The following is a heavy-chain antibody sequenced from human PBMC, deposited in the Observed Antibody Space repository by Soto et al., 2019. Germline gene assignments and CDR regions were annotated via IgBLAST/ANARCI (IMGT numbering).Heavy chain of an antibody. CDR2: ISPCKGNT. V-gene: IGHV1-18*04. CDR3: ARDLDPSGSYYTDY. D-gene: IGHD3-10*01. J-gene: IGHJ4*02. CDR1: GYNFMPYG. Sequence: GASVNVSCKASGYNFMPYGVNWVRQAPGQGLELMGWISPCKGNTNYAQSFQGRVTMTTXRXXXXAXMXLXXXTSDXTAVYYCARDLDPSGSYYTDYWGPGTLVTVSS.